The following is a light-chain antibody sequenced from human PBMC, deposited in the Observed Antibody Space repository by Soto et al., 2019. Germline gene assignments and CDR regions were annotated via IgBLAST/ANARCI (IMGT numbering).Light chain of an antibody. CDR1: QSVGSY. CDR2: DAS. CDR3: QQRSNWPFT. V-gene: IGKV3-11*01. Sequence: DIVLTQSPATLSLSPGERDTLSCRASQSVGSYLSWYQHKSGQAPRLLIYDASNRATGIPARFSGGASGTDFTLTISSLEPEDFAVYYCQQRSNWPFTFGQGTRLEIK. J-gene: IGKJ5*01.